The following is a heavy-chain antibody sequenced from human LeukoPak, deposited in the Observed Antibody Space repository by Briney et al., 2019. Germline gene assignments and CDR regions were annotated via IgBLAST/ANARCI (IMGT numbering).Heavy chain of an antibody. V-gene: IGHV3-23*01. CDR3: ARRLGYCSSTSCYNNWFDP. CDR1: GFTFSSYA. Sequence: GGSLRLSCAASGFTFSSYAMSSGRQAPGKGLEWVSAISGSGGSTYYADSVKGRFTISRDNSKNTLYLQMNSLRAEDTAVYYCARRLGYCSSTSCYNNWFDPWGQGTLVTVSS. D-gene: IGHD2-2*02. J-gene: IGHJ5*02. CDR2: ISGSGGST.